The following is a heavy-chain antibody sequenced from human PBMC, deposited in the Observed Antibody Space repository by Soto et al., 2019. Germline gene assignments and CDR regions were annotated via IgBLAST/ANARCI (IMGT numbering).Heavy chain of an antibody. Sequence: QVQLVESGGGMVQPGRSLRLSCAASGFTFSSYGMHWVRQAPGKGLEWVAVISYDGSNKYYADSVKGRFTISRDNSKNTLYLQMNSLRAEDTAVYYCAKDFGESGSYYLDYWGQGTLVTVSS. D-gene: IGHD1-26*01. CDR3: AKDFGESGSYYLDY. CDR2: ISYDGSNK. V-gene: IGHV3-30*18. CDR1: GFTFSSYG. J-gene: IGHJ4*02.